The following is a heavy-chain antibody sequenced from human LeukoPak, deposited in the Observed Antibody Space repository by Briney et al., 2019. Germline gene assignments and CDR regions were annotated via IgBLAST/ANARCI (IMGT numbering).Heavy chain of an antibody. CDR2: INPSGGST. CDR3: ARAGGYRYSSGWYDWNYYYYGMDV. CDR1: GYTFTSYY. D-gene: IGHD6-13*01. Sequence: ASVKVSCKASGYTFTSYYMHWVRQAPGQGLEWMGIINPSGGSTSYAQKFQGRVTMTRDTSTSTVYMELSSLRSEATAVYYCARAGGYRYSSGWYDWNYYYYGMDVWGQGTTVTVSS. V-gene: IGHV1-46*01. J-gene: IGHJ6*02.